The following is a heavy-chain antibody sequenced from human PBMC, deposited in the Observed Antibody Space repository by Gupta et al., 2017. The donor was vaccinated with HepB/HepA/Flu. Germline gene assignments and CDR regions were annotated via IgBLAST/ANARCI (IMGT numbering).Heavy chain of an antibody. Sequence: EVQLVESGGGLVKPGGSLRLSCAASGFTFSSYSMNWVRQAPGKGLEWVSSISSSSSYIYYADSVKGRFTISRDNAKNSLYLQMNSLRAEDTAVYYCARDPDVYYYYYMDVWGKGTTVTVSS. CDR1: GFTFSSYS. J-gene: IGHJ6*03. CDR2: ISSSSSYI. V-gene: IGHV3-21*01. CDR3: ARDPDVYYYYYMDV.